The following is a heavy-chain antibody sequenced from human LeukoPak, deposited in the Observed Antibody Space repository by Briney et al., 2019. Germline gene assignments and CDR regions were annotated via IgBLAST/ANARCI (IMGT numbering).Heavy chain of an antibody. CDR1: GFTFSSYE. Sequence: PGGSLRLSCAASGFTFSSYEMNWVRQAPGKGLEWVSYISSSGSTIYYADSVKGRFTISRDNAKNSLYLQMNSLRAEDTAVYYCARVRGVVGATCDYWGQGTLVTVSS. CDR3: ARVRGVVGATCDY. V-gene: IGHV3-48*03. CDR2: ISSSGSTI. J-gene: IGHJ4*02. D-gene: IGHD1-26*01.